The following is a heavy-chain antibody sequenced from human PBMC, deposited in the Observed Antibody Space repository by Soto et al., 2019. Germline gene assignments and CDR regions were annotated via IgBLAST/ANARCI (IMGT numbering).Heavy chain of an antibody. D-gene: IGHD3-22*01. CDR1: GFTFSSYA. CDR2: ISYDGSNK. Sequence: VGSLRLSGVASGFTFSSYAMHWVRQAPGKGLEWVAVISYDGSNKYYADSVKGRFTISRDNSKNTLYLQMNSLRAEDTAVYYCARDPRENYYDSSGYYAGFDYWGQGTLVTVSS. CDR3: ARDPRENYYDSSGYYAGFDY. J-gene: IGHJ4*02. V-gene: IGHV3-30-3*01.